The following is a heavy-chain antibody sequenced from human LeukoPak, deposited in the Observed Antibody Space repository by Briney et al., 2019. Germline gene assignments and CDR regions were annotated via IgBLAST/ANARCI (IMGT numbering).Heavy chain of an antibody. V-gene: IGHV3-53*01. CDR2: IYSGGGT. Sequence: GGSLRLSCAVSGFTFNTYVMSWVRQAPGKGLEWVSVIYSGGGTYYSDSVKGRFTISRDYSKNTLYLQMNSLRAEDTAVYYCARDSNGPAFWGQGTLVTVSS. D-gene: IGHD3-22*01. CDR1: GFTFNTYV. J-gene: IGHJ4*02. CDR3: ARDSNGPAF.